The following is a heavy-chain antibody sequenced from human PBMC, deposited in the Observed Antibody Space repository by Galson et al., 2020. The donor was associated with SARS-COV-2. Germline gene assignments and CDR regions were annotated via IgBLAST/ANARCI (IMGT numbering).Heavy chain of an antibody. CDR3: ARALGITVIDYLDY. D-gene: IGHD3-22*01. V-gene: IGHV3-30-3*01. J-gene: IGHJ4*02. Sequence: GGSLRLSCAASGFTFNSYAIHWVRQAPGKGLEWVAIISHDGSNKYYADSVKGRFTVSRDNSKNTVFLQMNSLRAEDTAVYYCARALGITVIDYLDYWGQGTLVTVSS. CDR2: ISHDGSNK. CDR1: GFTFNSYA.